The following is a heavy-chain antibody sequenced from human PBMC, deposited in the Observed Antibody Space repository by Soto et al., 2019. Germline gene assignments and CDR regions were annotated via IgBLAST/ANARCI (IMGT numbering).Heavy chain of an antibody. CDR2: LYHTGDT. D-gene: IGHD1-1*01. J-gene: IGHJ6*03. CDR1: GSSVSNSNW. Sequence: QVQLQESGPGLVKPSGTLSLTCVVSGSSVSNSNWWTWVRQPPGKGLEWIGELYHTGDTNYNPSLMSRVTISIDTSRNQFSLRLGSVTAADTAVYFCARNGIYCYYMDVWGRGTTVTVSS. V-gene: IGHV4-4*02. CDR3: ARNGIYCYYMDV.